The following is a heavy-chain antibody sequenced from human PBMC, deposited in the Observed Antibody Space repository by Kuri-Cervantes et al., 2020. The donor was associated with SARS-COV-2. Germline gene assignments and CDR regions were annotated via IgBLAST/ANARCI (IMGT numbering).Heavy chain of an antibody. D-gene: IGHD3-3*01. CDR2: IYPADSET. J-gene: IGHJ4*02. CDR3: ARLLFWSGFVDS. V-gene: IGHV5-51*01. CDR1: GFTFRSYW. Sequence: GESLKISCAVSGFTFRSYWIGWVRQMPGKGLEWMGIIYPADSETRYSPSFQGQVTISADKSTTTAYLQWSSLKASDTAMYYCARLLFWSGFVDSWGQGTLVTVSS.